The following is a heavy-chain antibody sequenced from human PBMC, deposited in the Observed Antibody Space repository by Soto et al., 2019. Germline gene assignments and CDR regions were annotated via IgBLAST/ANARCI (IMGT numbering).Heavy chain of an antibody. Sequence: QVQLVQSGAEVKKPGSSVKVSCKASGGTFSSYAISWVRQAPGQGLEWMGGIIPIFGTANYAQKFQGRVTXXAXEXXSTAYMELSSLRSEDTAVYYCATRPRVDSYGRHDYWGQGTLVTVSS. CDR2: IIPIFGTA. V-gene: IGHV1-69*12. CDR1: GGTFSSYA. J-gene: IGHJ4*02. D-gene: IGHD5-18*01. CDR3: ATRPRVDSYGRHDY.